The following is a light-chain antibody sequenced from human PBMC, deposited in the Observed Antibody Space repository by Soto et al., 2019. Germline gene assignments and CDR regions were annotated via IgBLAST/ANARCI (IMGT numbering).Light chain of an antibody. V-gene: IGKV3-15*01. CDR3: QQYNNWPRT. CDR2: GAS. CDR1: QSVSSS. Sequence: IVMTQSPYTLSMSPGERAPLSCRASQSVSSSLAWYQQKPGQAPRLLIYGASTRATGIPARFSGSGSGTEFTLTISSLQSEDFAVYYCQQYNNWPRTFGQGTKVDIK. J-gene: IGKJ1*01.